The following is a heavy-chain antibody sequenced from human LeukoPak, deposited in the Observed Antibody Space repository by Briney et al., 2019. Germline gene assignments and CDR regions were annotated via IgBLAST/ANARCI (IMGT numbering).Heavy chain of an antibody. V-gene: IGHV4-31*03. CDR3: ARGKGLHLFDY. D-gene: IGHD4-11*01. J-gene: IGHJ4*02. CDR1: GGSISSGGYY. CDR2: IYYSGST. Sequence: PSETLSLTCTVSGGSISSGGYYWSWIRQHPGKGPEWIGYIYYSGSTYYNPSLKSRVTISVDTSKNQFSLKLSSVTAADTAVYYCARGKGLHLFDYWGQGTLVTVSS.